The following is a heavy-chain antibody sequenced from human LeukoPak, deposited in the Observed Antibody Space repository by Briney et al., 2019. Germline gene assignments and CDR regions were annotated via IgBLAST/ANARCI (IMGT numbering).Heavy chain of an antibody. CDR3: AKPSNYYGSATDAFDF. D-gene: IGHD3-10*01. V-gene: IGHV4-39*07. Sequence: PSETLSLTCTVSGGSISSSYSYWGWIRQPPGKGLEGIGNIYYSGSTYYNPSLKSRVTISEDTAKNHFCLKLNSVTAAETAVYYCAKPSNYYGSATDAFDFWGQGTMVTVSS. CDR2: IYYSGST. J-gene: IGHJ3*01. CDR1: GGSISSSYSY.